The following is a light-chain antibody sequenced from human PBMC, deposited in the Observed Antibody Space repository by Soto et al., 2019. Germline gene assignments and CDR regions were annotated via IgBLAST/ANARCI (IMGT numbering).Light chain of an antibody. CDR3: EQYGNSPWT. CDR2: VAS. V-gene: IGKV3-20*01. Sequence: EIVLTQSPVTLSLSPGERVTLSCRASQRVSSNFLAWYQQKPGQAPRLLISVASTRAAGIPDRFSGSASASGTDFTHTITRLEPGDFAVYYCEQYGNSPWTFGQGT. CDR1: QRVSSNF. J-gene: IGKJ1*01.